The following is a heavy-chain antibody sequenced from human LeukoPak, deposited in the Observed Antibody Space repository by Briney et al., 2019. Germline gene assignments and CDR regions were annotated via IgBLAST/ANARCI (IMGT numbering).Heavy chain of an antibody. J-gene: IGHJ3*02. CDR2: IKQDGGEI. Sequence: GGSLRLSCAASGFPLSDYWMSWVRQAPGKGLEWVANIKQDGGEIYYVDSVKGRFTISRDNAKNSLYLQMNSLRAEDTAVYYCARGSIGLGAYDMWGQGTMVTVSS. V-gene: IGHV3-7*01. CDR3: ARGSIGLGAYDM. CDR1: GFPLSDYW.